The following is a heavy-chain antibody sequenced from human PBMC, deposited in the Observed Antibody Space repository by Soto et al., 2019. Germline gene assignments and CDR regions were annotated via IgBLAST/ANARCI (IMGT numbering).Heavy chain of an antibody. V-gene: IGHV3-30*18. CDR3: AKGAHHYDSSGYYYAWYLPH. CDR1: GFTFSSYC. J-gene: IGHJ1*01. Sequence: GGSLRLSCAASGFTFSSYCIHWVRQAPGKGLEWVAVISYDGINKYYADSVKGRFTISRDNSKNTLYLQMNSLRAEDTAVYYCAKGAHHYDSSGYYYAWYLPHWGQGTLVTV. CDR2: ISYDGINK. D-gene: IGHD3-22*01.